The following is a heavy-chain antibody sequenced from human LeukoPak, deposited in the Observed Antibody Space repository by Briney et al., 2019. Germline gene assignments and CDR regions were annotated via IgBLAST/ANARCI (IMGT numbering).Heavy chain of an antibody. Sequence: GGSLRLSCAASGFTFSAFWMSWVRRGPGKGLEWVASIKPDGSDSHHVDSVMGRFTISRDNAKNLLYLQMNSLSAEDTAVYYCARLFGGVTTFDYWGQGALVTVSS. CDR1: GFTFSAFW. CDR2: IKPDGSDS. J-gene: IGHJ4*02. V-gene: IGHV3-7*01. CDR3: ARLFGGVTTFDY. D-gene: IGHD4-11*01.